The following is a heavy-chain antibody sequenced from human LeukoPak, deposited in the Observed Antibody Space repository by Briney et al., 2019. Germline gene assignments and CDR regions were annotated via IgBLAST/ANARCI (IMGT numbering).Heavy chain of an antibody. J-gene: IGHJ4*02. CDR3: ARDHSGYLTYYFDY. CDR1: GFTSGTSW. Sequence: GGSLRLSCAASGFTSGTSWMSWVRQAPGKGLEWVANINQDGSAQYYVDSVKGRFTISRDNSKNTLYLQMNSLRAEDTAVYYCARDHSGYLTYYFDYWGQGTLVTVSS. CDR2: INQDGSAQ. V-gene: IGHV3-7*03. D-gene: IGHD3-22*01.